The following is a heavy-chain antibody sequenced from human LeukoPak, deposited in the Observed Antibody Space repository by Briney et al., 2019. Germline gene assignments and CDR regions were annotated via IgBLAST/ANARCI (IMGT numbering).Heavy chain of an antibody. CDR2: IIPIFGTA. V-gene: IGHV1-69*06. CDR3: ARDHYRAATGSDY. CDR1: GGTFSSYA. J-gene: IGHJ4*02. Sequence: SVKVSCKASGGTFSSYAISWVRQAPGQGLEWMGGIIPIFGTANYAQKFQGRVTITADKSTSTAYMELSSLRSEDTAVYYCARDHYRAATGSDYWGQGTLVTVSS. D-gene: IGHD6-13*01.